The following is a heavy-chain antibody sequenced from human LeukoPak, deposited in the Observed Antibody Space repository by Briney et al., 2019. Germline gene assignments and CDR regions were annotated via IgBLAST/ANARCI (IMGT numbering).Heavy chain of an antibody. V-gene: IGHV4-59*08. CDR1: GGSISSYY. D-gene: IGHD4-17*01. CDR2: IYYSGST. CDR3: ARQGTTDGDYWKAFDI. J-gene: IGHJ3*02. Sequence: SETLSLTCTVSGGSISSYYWSWIRQPPGKGLEWIGYIYYSGSTNYNPSLKSRVTISVDTSKNQFSLKLSSVTAADTAVYYCARQGTTDGDYWKAFDIWGQGTMVTVSS.